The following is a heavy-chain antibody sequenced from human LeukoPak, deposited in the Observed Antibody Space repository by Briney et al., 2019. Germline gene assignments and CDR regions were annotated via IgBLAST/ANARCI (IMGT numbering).Heavy chain of an antibody. CDR2: VYYRGST. Sequence: SETLSLTCSVSGGSTSSGTYSWGWIRQPPGKGLEWIGNVYYRGSTYYNPSLKSRVTISVDMSKNLFSLRLTSVTAADTAMYYCAREVADYGGYYYYHYMDVWGKGTTVTISS. V-gene: IGHV4-39*07. D-gene: IGHD4-23*01. CDR1: GGSTSSGTYS. CDR3: AREVADYGGYYYYHYMDV. J-gene: IGHJ6*03.